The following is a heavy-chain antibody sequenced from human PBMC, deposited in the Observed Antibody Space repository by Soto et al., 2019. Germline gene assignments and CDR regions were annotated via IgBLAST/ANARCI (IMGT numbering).Heavy chain of an antibody. CDR1: GYTFTAYY. Sequence: QVQLVQSGAEVKKPGASVKVSCKASGYTFTAYYMHWLRQAPGQGLEWMGWINPNSGGTNYAQKFQGRVTITADTSTYTVYMELSGLRSGDTAVYYCARGGYSSTWSNLLDRSGLDVWGQGTTVTVSS. D-gene: IGHD6-13*01. CDR2: INPNSGGT. V-gene: IGHV1-2*02. J-gene: IGHJ6*02. CDR3: ARGGYSSTWSNLLDRSGLDV.